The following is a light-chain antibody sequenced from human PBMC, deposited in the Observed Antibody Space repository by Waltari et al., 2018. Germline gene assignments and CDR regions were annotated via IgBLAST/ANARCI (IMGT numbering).Light chain of an antibody. Sequence: EIVLTQSPATLSLSPGERATLSCRTSQSVGTSLVWYQQKPGQAPRLLIYDASNRDTGMPARFSGSGSGTDLTLTISYREPEDFEVYYWHRRSDWPRTFGGGTKVEIK. J-gene: IGKJ4*01. CDR3: HRRSDWPRT. V-gene: IGKV3-11*01. CDR1: QSVGTS. CDR2: DAS.